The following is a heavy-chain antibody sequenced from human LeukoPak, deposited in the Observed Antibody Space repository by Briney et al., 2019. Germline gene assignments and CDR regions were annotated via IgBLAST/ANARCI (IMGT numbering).Heavy chain of an antibody. CDR1: GDSISSYY. Sequence: SETLSLTCTVSGDSISSYYWTRIRQPPGKTLEWIAYVSYRGSTNYNPSLKSRVTISVGTSKNLFSLELSSVTAADTAVYYCARLRTYCTTTTCYESFDSWGQGTLVTVSS. J-gene: IGHJ4*02. V-gene: IGHV4-59*01. CDR2: VSYRGST. CDR3: ARLRTYCTTTTCYESFDS. D-gene: IGHD2-2*01.